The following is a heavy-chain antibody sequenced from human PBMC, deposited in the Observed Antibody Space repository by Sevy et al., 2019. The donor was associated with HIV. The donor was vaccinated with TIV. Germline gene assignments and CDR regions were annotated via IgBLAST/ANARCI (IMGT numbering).Heavy chain of an antibody. CDR3: ARDLVSGDAFDI. CDR2: IYSGGST. CDR1: GFTVSSNY. Sequence: GGSLRLSCAASGFTVSSNYMSWVRQAPGKGLEWVSVIYSGGSTYYGDSVKGRFTISGDNSKNTLYLQMNSLRAEDTAVYYCARDLVSGDAFDIWGQGTMVTVSS. V-gene: IGHV3-53*01. D-gene: IGHD1-26*01. J-gene: IGHJ3*02.